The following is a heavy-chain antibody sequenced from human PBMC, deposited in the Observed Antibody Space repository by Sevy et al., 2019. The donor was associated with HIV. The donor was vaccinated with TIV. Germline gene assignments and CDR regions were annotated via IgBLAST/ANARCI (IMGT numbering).Heavy chain of an antibody. V-gene: IGHV3-30-3*01. J-gene: IGHJ4*02. D-gene: IGHD1-26*01. CDR1: GFTFRTYA. CDR3: ARGPEWELTSFLSH. CDR2: ISSNGDNA. Sequence: GGSLRLSCAASGFTFRTYAFHWVRQTPGRGLEWIGLISSNGDNAFYANSVSGRFTISRDNSMNTLYLQMTSLTPDDKAVYYCARGPEWELTSFLSHWGQGTLVTVSS.